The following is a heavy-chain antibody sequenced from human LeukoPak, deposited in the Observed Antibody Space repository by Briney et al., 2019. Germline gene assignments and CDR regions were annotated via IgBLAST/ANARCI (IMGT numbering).Heavy chain of an antibody. CDR2: ISGSSSYI. CDR1: GFTFSSYS. D-gene: IGHD2-2*01. CDR3: ARGQEYCSSSSCSLNYMDV. J-gene: IGHJ6*03. Sequence: GGSLRLSCAASGFTFSSYSMNWVRQAPGKGLEWVSSISGSSSYIYYADSMKGRFTISRDNAKNSLYLQMNSLRAEDTAVYYCARGQEYCSSSSCSLNYMDVWGTGTTVTVSS. V-gene: IGHV3-21*01.